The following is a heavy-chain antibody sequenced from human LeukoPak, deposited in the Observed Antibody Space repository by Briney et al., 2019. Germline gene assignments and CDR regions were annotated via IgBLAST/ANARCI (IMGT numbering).Heavy chain of an antibody. V-gene: IGHV3-23*01. CDR2: ISGSGGST. J-gene: IGHJ5*02. D-gene: IGHD5-24*01. CDR1: GFTFSSYA. Sequence: GGSLRLSCAASGFTFSSYAMSWVRQAPGKGLGWVSAISGSGGSTYYADSVKGRFTISRDNSKNTLYLQMNSLRAEDTAVYYCAKGPGYNNWFDPWGQGTLVTVSS. CDR3: AKGPGYNNWFDP.